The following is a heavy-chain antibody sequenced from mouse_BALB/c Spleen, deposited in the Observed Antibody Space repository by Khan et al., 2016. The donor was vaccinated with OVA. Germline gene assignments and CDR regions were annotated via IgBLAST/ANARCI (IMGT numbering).Heavy chain of an antibody. Sequence: EVQLQESGPGLVKPSQSLSLTCTVTGYSITSDYAWNWIRQFPGNKLEWMGYIKYSGSTSYNPSLKSRISITRDTSKHQFFLQLNSVTTEDTATXYGARSGTITTVVATDFDYWGQGTTLTVSS. D-gene: IGHD1-1*01. V-gene: IGHV3-2*02. CDR2: IKYSGST. CDR1: GYSITSDYA. J-gene: IGHJ2*01. CDR3: ARSGTITTVVATDFDY.